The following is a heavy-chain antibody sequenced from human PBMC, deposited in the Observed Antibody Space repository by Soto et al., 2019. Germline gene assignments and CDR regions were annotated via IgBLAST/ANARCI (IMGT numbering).Heavy chain of an antibody. CDR1: GGSFSGYY. CDR3: ARLRLGVGSSWFYYYYGMDV. Sequence: TLSLTCAVYGGSFSGYYWSWIRQPPGKGLEWIGEINHSGSTNYNPSLKSRVTISVDTSKNQFSLKLSSVTAADTAVYYCARLRLGVGSSWFYYYYGMDVWGQGTTVTVSS. J-gene: IGHJ6*02. V-gene: IGHV4-34*01. D-gene: IGHD6-13*01. CDR2: INHSGST.